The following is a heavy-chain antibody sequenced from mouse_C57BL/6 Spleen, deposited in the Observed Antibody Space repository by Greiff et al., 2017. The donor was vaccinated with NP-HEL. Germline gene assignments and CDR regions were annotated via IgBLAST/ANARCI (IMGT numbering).Heavy chain of an antibody. D-gene: IGHD1-1*01. J-gene: IGHJ3*01. CDR2: IYPSDSET. V-gene: IGHV1-61*01. CDR3: AREEYYGSSH. CDR1: GYTFTSYW. Sequence: QVQLQQPGAELVRPGSSVKLSCKASGYTFTSYWMAWVKQRPGQGLEWIGNIYPSDSETHYNQKFKDKATLTVDKSASTAYMQLSSLTSEDSAVYYCAREEYYGSSHWGQGTLVTVSA.